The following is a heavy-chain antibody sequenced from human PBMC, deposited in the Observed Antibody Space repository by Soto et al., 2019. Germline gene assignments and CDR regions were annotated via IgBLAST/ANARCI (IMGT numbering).Heavy chain of an antibody. Sequence: QVQLVQSGAEVQKPGASVKVSCKASGYTFTSYDINWVRQATGQGLEWMGWMNPNSGNTGYAQKFQGKGTMTMNNSITTAYMELSSLRSEDTAVYFCSRGRNPARGYWGVDYWGQGTLVTVSA. J-gene: IGHJ4*02. CDR2: MNPNSGNT. V-gene: IGHV1-8*01. D-gene: IGHD3-16*01. CDR1: GYTFTSYD. CDR3: SRGRNPARGYWGVDY.